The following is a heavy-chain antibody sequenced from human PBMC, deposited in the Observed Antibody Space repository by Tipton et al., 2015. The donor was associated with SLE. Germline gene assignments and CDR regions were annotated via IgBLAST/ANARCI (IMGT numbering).Heavy chain of an antibody. J-gene: IGHJ4*02. CDR3: AKVSNSVFGVVSY. CDR1: GFTFSSSA. D-gene: IGHD3-3*01. V-gene: IGHV3-23*03. CDR2: FYSGGSST. Sequence: SLRLSCAASGFTFSSSAMNWVRQAPGKGLEWVSLFYSGGSSTDYSASVRGRFTVSRDDTKNTLFLQMNSLRAEDTAVYYCAKVSNSVFGVVSYWGQGTLVTVSS.